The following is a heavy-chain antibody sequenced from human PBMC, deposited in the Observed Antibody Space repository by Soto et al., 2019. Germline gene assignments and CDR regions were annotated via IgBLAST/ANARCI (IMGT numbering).Heavy chain of an antibody. Sequence: SETLSLTCTVSGGSVSSGSYYWSWIRQPPGKGLEWIGYIYYSGSTNYNPSLKSRVTISVDTSKNQFSLKLSSVTAADTAVYYCARVSADMYYFDYWGQGTLVTVSS. J-gene: IGHJ4*02. D-gene: IGHD2-15*01. CDR1: GGSVSSGSYY. CDR3: ARVSADMYYFDY. V-gene: IGHV4-61*01. CDR2: IYYSGST.